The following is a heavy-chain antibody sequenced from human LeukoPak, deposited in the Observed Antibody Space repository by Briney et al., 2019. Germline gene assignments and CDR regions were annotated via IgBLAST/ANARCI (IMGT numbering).Heavy chain of an antibody. D-gene: IGHD2-21*02. J-gene: IGHJ3*02. CDR3: ARQGRIVVVTTTHDAFDI. Sequence: GESLKISCTGSGYSFTTYWIGWVRQMPGKGLEWMGIIYPGDSDARHSPSFQGQVTISVDKSISTAYLQWSSLKASDTAMYYCARQGRIVVVTTTHDAFDIWGQGTMVTVSS. CDR2: IYPGDSDA. CDR1: GYSFTTYW. V-gene: IGHV5-51*01.